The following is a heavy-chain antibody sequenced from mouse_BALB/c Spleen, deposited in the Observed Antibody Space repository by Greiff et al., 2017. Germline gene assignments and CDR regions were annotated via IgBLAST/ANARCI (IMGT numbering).Heavy chain of an antibody. CDR2: ISYSGST. CDR3: ARGGTIYYYGSSWYFDG. D-gene: IGHD1-1*01. V-gene: IGHV3-8*02. J-gene: IGHJ1*01. CDR1: GDSITSGY. Sequence: EVKLQESGPSLVKPSQTLSLTCSVTGDSITSGYWNWIRKFPGNKLEYMGYISYSGSTYYNPSLKSRISITRDTSKNQYYLQLNSVTTEDTATYYCARGGTIYYYGSSWYFDGWGAGTTVTVSS.